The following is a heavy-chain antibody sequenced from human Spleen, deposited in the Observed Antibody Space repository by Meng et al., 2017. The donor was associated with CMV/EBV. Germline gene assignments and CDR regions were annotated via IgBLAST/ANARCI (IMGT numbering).Heavy chain of an antibody. J-gene: IGHJ4*02. Sequence: GESLKISCAASGFTFSSYALHWVRQAPGKGLEWVAVISYDGSNKYYADSVKGRFTVSRDNTRNTVNLQMNSLTTEDTALYFCARLSAGHWGQGTMVTVSS. V-gene: IGHV3-30*14. CDR2: ISYDGSNK. CDR3: ARLSAGH. CDR1: GFTFSSYA.